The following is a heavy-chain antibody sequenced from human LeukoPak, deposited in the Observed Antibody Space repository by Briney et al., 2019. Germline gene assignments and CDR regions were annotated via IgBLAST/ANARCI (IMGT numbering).Heavy chain of an antibody. D-gene: IGHD4-17*01. Sequence: GGSLRLSCAASGFTVSSNYMSWVRQAPGKGLEWVSVIYSSGMTYYADSVKGRFTISRDNSKNTLYPHMNSLRADDTAVYYCARDLYGVSHDYWGQGTLVTVSS. CDR3: ARDLYGVSHDY. CDR2: IYSSGMT. V-gene: IGHV3-53*01. J-gene: IGHJ4*02. CDR1: GFTVSSNY.